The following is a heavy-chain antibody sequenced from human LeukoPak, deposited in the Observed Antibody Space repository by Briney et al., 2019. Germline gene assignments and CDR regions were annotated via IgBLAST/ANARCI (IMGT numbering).Heavy chain of an antibody. CDR2: IYPGDSDT. V-gene: IGHV5-51*01. D-gene: IGHD6-13*01. CDR3: ARHGLGAAGLNTYGMDV. Sequence: GESLKISCNGSGSSFTSYWIGWVRQMPGKGLEWMGIIYPGDSDTRYSPSFQGQVTISADKSISTAYLQWSSLKASDTAMYYCARHGLGAAGLNTYGMDVWGQGTTVTVSS. CDR1: GSSFTSYW. J-gene: IGHJ6*02.